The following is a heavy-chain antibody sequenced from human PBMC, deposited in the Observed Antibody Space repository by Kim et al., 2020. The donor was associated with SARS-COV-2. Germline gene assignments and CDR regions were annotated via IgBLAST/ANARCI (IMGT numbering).Heavy chain of an antibody. CDR3: AKDSETYGAGNYPASN. Sequence: DSVKGRITISRDNSKDTVYLQMNNLRPEDAAIYYCAKDSETYGAGNYPASNWGQGTLVTVSS. D-gene: IGHD3-10*01. V-gene: IGHV3-30*02. J-gene: IGHJ1*01.